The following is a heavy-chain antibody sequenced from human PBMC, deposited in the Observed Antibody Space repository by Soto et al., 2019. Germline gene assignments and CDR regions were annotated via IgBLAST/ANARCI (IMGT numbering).Heavy chain of an antibody. CDR3: ARHNYGSGSPYFDY. CDR1: GGSISSYY. D-gene: IGHD3-10*01. Sequence: QVQLQESGPGLVKPSETLSLTCTVSGGSISSYYWSWIRQPPGKGLEWIGYIYYSGSTNYNPSLTSRVPISVDTSKNQFALKLNSMTAADTAVYYCARHNYGSGSPYFDYWGQGTLVTVSS. J-gene: IGHJ4*02. CDR2: IYYSGST. V-gene: IGHV4-59*08.